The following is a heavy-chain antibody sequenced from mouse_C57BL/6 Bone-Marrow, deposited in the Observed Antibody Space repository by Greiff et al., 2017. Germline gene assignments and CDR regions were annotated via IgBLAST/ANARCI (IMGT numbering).Heavy chain of an antibody. CDR2: IYPGDGDT. D-gene: IGHD2-3*01. J-gene: IGHJ3*01. Sequence: QVQLQQSGPELVKPGASVKFSCKASGYAFSSSWMNWVKQRPGKGLEWIGRIYPGDGDTNYNGKFKGKATLTADKSSSTAYMQLSSLTSEDSAVYFCARGWSWFAYWGQGTLVTVSA. CDR1: GYAFSSSW. V-gene: IGHV1-82*01. CDR3: ARGWSWFAY.